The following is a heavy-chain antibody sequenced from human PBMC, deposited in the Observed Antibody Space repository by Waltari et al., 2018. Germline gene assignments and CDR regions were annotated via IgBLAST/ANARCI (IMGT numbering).Heavy chain of an antibody. CDR3: ATLWSLRGFGEPQDY. CDR1: GYTFTSYD. Sequence: QVQLVQSGAEVKKPGASVKVSCKASGYTFTSYDINWVRQATGQGLEWMGWMNPNSGNTGYAKRVQGRATMTRNTTKSTAYMELSSLRSEDTAVYYCATLWSLRGFGEPQDYWGQGTLVTVSS. J-gene: IGHJ4*02. D-gene: IGHD3-10*01. V-gene: IGHV1-8*01. CDR2: MNPNSGNT.